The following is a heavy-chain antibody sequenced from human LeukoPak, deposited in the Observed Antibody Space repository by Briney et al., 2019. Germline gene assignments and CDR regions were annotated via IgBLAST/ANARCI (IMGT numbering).Heavy chain of an antibody. CDR3: ARDTGIAAAGRPNWFDP. D-gene: IGHD6-13*01. CDR2: IIPIFGTA. J-gene: IGHJ5*02. CDR1: GGTFSSYA. V-gene: IGHV1-69*13. Sequence: SVKVSCKASGGTFSSYAISWVRQAPGQGLEWMGGIIPIFGTANYAQKFQGRVTITADESTSAAYMELSSLRSEDTAVYYCARDTGIAAAGRPNWFDPWGQGTLVTVSS.